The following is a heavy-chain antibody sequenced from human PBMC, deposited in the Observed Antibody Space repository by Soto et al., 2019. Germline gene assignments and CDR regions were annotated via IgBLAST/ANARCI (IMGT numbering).Heavy chain of an antibody. V-gene: IGHV4-31*03. CDR3: ARDGAGAYGLGWFDP. CDR2: IYHSGST. D-gene: IGHD2-21*01. J-gene: IGHJ5*02. Sequence: QVQLQESGPGLVKPSQTLSLTCTVSGDSISRGGYYWNWIRQHPRKGLEWIGYIYHSGSTNYNPSLKSRVTISVETSKNQLSLELSNVTAADTAVYYCARDGAGAYGLGWFDPWGQGILVTVSS. CDR1: GDSISRGGYY.